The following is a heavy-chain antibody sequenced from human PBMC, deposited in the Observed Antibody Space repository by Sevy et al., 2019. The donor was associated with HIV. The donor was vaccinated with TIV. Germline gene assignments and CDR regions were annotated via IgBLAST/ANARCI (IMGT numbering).Heavy chain of an antibody. J-gene: IGHJ6*02. CDR2: ISSSGSTI. V-gene: IGHV3-48*03. D-gene: IGHD5-12*01. CDR1: GFTFSSYE. CDR3: ARGANAWHYYYYYGMDV. Sequence: GESLKISCAASGFTFSSYEMNWVRQAPGKGLEWVSYISSSGSTIYYADSVKGRFTISRDNAKNSLYLQMNSLRAEDTAVYYCARGANAWHYYYYYGMDVWGQGTTVTVSS.